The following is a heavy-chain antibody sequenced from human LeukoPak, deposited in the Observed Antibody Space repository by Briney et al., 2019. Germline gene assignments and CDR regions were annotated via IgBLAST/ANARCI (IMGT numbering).Heavy chain of an antibody. CDR1: GYSISSGYY. Sequence: SETLSLTCTVSGYSISSGYYWGWIRQPPGKGLEWIGSIYHSGNTFYNPPLKSRVTISVDTSKNQFSLKLTSVTAADTAVYYCARFFRTMWELPYYWGQGTLVTVSS. CDR3: ARFFRTMWELPYY. J-gene: IGHJ4*02. CDR2: IYHSGNT. V-gene: IGHV4-38-2*02. D-gene: IGHD1-26*01.